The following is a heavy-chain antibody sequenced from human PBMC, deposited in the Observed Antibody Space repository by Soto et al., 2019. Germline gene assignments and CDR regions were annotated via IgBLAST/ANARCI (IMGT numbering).Heavy chain of an antibody. CDR3: ARVLKSSGWDNDVFDI. CDR1: GFTFSSYW. CDR2: IDTYGSGT. D-gene: IGHD6-19*01. Sequence: AGGSLRLSCAASGFTFSSYWIHWVRQAPGKGLVWVSRIDTYGSGTRYADSVKGRIIISRDNAENTMYLQMNYLRVEDTAVYYCARVLKSSGWDNDVFDIWGQGTMVTVSS. J-gene: IGHJ3*02. V-gene: IGHV3-74*01.